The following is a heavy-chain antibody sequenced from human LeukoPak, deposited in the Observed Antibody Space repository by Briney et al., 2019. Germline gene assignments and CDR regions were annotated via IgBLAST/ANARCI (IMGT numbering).Heavy chain of an antibody. CDR3: ARDKGTMTTVNWRKAYYFDY. CDR1: GGSFSGYY. CDR2: INHSGST. J-gene: IGHJ4*02. D-gene: IGHD4-11*01. Sequence: SETLSLTCAVYGGSFSGYYWSWIRQPPGKGLEWIGEINHSGSTYYNPSLKSRVTISVDTSKNQFSLKLSSVTAADTAVYYCARDKGTMTTVNWRKAYYFDYWGQGTLVTVSS. V-gene: IGHV4-34*01.